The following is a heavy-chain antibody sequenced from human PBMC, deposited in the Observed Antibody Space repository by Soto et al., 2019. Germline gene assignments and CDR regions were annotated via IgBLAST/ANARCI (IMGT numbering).Heavy chain of an antibody. V-gene: IGHV3-33*01. Sequence: QVQLVESGGGVVQPGRSLRLSCAGSGFSFSNYGMHWVRQAPGKGLEWVALIWYDGSNKYYADSVKGRFTISRDNSKNXLYLRMSSLRNEDTAVYYCARDPRVETTLMAVFQGWGQGTLVTVSS. CDR3: ARDPRVETTLMAVFQG. CDR1: GFSFSNYG. CDR2: IWYDGSNK. J-gene: IGHJ1*01. D-gene: IGHD3-3*01.